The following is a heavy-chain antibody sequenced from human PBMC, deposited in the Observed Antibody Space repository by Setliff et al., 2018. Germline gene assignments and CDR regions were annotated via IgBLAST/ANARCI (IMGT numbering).Heavy chain of an antibody. D-gene: IGHD3-3*01. V-gene: IGHV1-2*02. CDR2: INPNSGGT. J-gene: IGHJ4*02. CDR3: ARAPPITIFGVVIQTLDY. Sequence: ASVKVSCKASGYTFTGYYMHWVRQAPGQGLEWMGWINPNSGGTNYAQKFQGRVTMTRDTPISTAYMELSRLRSDDTAVYYCARAPPITIFGVVIQTLDYWGQGTLVTVSS. CDR1: GYTFTGYY.